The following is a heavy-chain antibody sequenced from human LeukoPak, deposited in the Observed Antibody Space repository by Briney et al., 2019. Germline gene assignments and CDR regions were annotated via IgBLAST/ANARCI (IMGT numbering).Heavy chain of an antibody. V-gene: IGHV4-4*09. CDR1: GGSISNYF. CDR3: ARRQYSSSWYDY. J-gene: IGHJ4*02. CDR2: IFISGGT. Sequence: SETLSLTCTVSGGSISNYFWSWIRQPPGKGLEWIGYIFISGGTNYNPSLKSRVTMSEDRSKNQFSLKLSSVTAADTAVYYCARRQYSSSWYDYWGQGTLVTVSS. D-gene: IGHD6-13*01.